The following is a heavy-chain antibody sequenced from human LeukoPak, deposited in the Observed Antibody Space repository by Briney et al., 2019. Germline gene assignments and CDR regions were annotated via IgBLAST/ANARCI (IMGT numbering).Heavy chain of an antibody. CDR1: GFTFSSYG. J-gene: IGHJ4*02. CDR3: ARAEEYSSSFRIDY. Sequence: PGGSLRLSCAASGFTFSSYGMHWVRQAPGKGREGVAVISYDGSNKYYADSVMGRFTISRDNSKNTLYLQMNSLRAEDTAVYYCARAEEYSSSFRIDYWGQGTLVTVSS. D-gene: IGHD6-6*01. V-gene: IGHV3-30*03. CDR2: ISYDGSNK.